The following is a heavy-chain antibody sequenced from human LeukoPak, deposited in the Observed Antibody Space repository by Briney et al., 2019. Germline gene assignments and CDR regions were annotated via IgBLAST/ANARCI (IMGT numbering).Heavy chain of an antibody. Sequence: ASVKVSCKASGYTFTGYYMHWVRQAPGQGLEWMGWINPNSGGTNYAQKFQGRVTMTRDTSISTAYMELSRLRSDDTAVYYCARVRFLETVYYFDYWGQGTLVTVSS. D-gene: IGHD3-3*01. J-gene: IGHJ4*02. CDR1: GYTFTGYY. CDR2: INPNSGGT. V-gene: IGHV1-2*02. CDR3: ARVRFLETVYYFDY.